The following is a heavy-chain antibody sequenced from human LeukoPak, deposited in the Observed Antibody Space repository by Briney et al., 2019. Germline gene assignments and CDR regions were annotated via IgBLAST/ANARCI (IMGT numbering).Heavy chain of an antibody. Sequence: SETLSLTCTVSGGSISSSSYYWGWIRQPPGKGLEWIGSIYYSGSTYYNPSLKSRVTISVDTSKNQFSLKLSSVTAADTAVYYCARLATTRELGYCSSTSCYFPYYYYMDVWGKGTTVTVSS. CDR1: GGSISSSSYY. V-gene: IGHV4-39*01. CDR2: IYYSGST. J-gene: IGHJ6*03. D-gene: IGHD2-2*01. CDR3: ARLATTRELGYCSSTSCYFPYYYYMDV.